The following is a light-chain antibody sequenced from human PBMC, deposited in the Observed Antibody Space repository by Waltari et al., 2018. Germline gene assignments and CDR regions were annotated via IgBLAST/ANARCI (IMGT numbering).Light chain of an antibody. J-gene: IGKJ5*01. CDR1: QGISNY. CDR2: AAS. Sequence: DIQMTQSPSSLSASVGDRVTITCRASQGISNYLAWYQQNPGKVPKLLIYAASTLQSGVPSRFSGSGSGTDFTLTISSLQPEDVATYYCQKYNSAFITFGQGTRLEIK. CDR3: QKYNSAFIT. V-gene: IGKV1-27*01.